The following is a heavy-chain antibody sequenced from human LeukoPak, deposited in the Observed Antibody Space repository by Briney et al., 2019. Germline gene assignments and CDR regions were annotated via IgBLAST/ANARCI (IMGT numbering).Heavy chain of an antibody. V-gene: IGHV3-9*01. J-gene: IGHJ3*02. D-gene: IGHD1-26*01. CDR3: AKDMWELLRGAFDI. CDR2: ISWNSGSI. CDR1: GFTFDDYA. Sequence: GGSLRLSCAASGFTFDDYAMHWVRQAPGKGLEWVSGISWNSGSIGYADSVKGRFTISRDNAKNSLYLQMNSLRAEDTALYYRAKDMWELLRGAFDIWGQGTMVTVSS.